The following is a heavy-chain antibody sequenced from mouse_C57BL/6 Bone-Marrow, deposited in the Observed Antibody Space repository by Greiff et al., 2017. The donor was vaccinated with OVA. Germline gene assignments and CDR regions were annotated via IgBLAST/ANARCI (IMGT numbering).Heavy chain of an antibody. CDR1: GYTFTDYY. CDR3: ASPWFAY. J-gene: IGHJ3*01. Sequence: QVQLQQSGPELVKPGASVKISCKASGYTFTDYYINWVKQRPGQGLEWIGWIFPGSGSTYYNEKFKGKATLTVDKSSSPAYWFLSSLTSEDSAVYFCASPWFAYWGQGTLVTVSA. CDR2: IFPGSGST. V-gene: IGHV1-75*01.